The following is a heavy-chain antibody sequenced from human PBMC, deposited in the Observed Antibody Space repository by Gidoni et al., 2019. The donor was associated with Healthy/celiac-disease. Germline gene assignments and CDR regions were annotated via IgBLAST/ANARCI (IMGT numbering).Heavy chain of an antibody. Sequence: QVQLQQWGAGLLTPSETLSLTCAVYGGSFRGYCWSWPRQPPGKGLEWIGEITHSGRPNYHPSLKSRVTISVDTSKNQFSLKLSSVTAADTAVYYCARVHRYCSSTSCYSRRVYYYYYYMDVWGKGTTVTVSS. V-gene: IGHV4-34*01. CDR2: ITHSGRP. CDR1: GGSFRGYC. J-gene: IGHJ6*03. CDR3: ARVHRYCSSTSCYSRRVYYYYYYMDV. D-gene: IGHD2-2*01.